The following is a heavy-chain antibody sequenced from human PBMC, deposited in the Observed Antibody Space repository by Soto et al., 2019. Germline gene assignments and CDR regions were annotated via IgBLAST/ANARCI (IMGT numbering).Heavy chain of an antibody. CDR1: GYIFSSYA. J-gene: IGHJ4*02. CDR3: ARLGTVRTYFDY. CDR2: NSAYTGNT. V-gene: IGHV1-18*01. Sequence: QVHLVQSGAEVKKPGASVKVSCKASGYIFSSYAVTWVRQAPGQGLEWMGWNSAYTGNTNYPQNLPDRVTMTTATSTNTAYMALSDLRYDDTAVYYCARLGTVRTYFDYWGQGTLTTVSS. D-gene: IGHD4-17*01.